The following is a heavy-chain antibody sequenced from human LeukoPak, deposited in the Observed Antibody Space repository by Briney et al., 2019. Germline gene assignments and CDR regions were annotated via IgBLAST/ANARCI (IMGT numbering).Heavy chain of an antibody. Sequence: SVKVSCKASGGIFSSYAISWVRQAPGQGLEWMGRIIPILGIANYAQKFQGRVTITADKSTSTAYMELSSLRSEDTAVYYCARARPETGCIDYWGQGTLVTVSS. CDR1: GGIFSSYA. CDR3: ARARPETGCIDY. J-gene: IGHJ4*02. V-gene: IGHV1-69*04. D-gene: IGHD3-9*01. CDR2: IIPILGIA.